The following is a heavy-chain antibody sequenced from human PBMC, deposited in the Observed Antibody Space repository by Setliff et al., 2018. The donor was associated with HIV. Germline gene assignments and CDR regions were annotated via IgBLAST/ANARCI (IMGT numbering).Heavy chain of an antibody. CDR2: ISIGSGGAI. D-gene: IGHD3-10*01. V-gene: IGHV3-21*01. Sequence: GGSLRLSCAASGFTFSDYSMTWVRQVPGRGLEWVSSISIGSGGAIDYADSVQGRFTISRDNSKNSLYLQMNSLRVEDTAVYYWARDYLSYKLYNGSPVYGMDVWGQGTTVTVSS. CDR1: GFTFSDYS. CDR3: ARDYLSYKLYNGSPVYGMDV. J-gene: IGHJ6*02.